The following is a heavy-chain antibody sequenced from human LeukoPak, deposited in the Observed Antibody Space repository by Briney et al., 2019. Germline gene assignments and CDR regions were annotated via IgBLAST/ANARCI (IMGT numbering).Heavy chain of an antibody. CDR3: ARSLVDTAMVIHDAFDI. V-gene: IGHV3-53*01. CDR1: GFTVSSNY. CDR2: IYSGGST. J-gene: IGHJ3*02. Sequence: GGSLRLSCAASGFTVSSNYMSWVRQAPGKGLGWVSVIYSGGSTYYADSVKGRFTISRDNSKNTLYLQMNSLRAEDTAVYYCARSLVDTAMVIHDAFDIWSQGTMVTVSS. D-gene: IGHD5-18*01.